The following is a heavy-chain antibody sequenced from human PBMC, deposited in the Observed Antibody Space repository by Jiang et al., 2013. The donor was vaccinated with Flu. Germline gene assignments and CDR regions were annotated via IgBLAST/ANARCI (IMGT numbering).Heavy chain of an antibody. V-gene: IGHV1-3*01. Sequence: SGAEVKKPGASVKVSCKASGYTFTSYAMHWVRQAPGQRLEWMGWINAGNGNTKYSQKFQGRVTITRDTSASTAYMELSSLRSEDTAVYYCASERIAARPFGFYYYGMDVWGQGTTVTVSS. CDR2: INAGNGNT. CDR3: ASERIAARPFGFYYYGMDV. D-gene: IGHD6-6*01. CDR1: GYTFTSYA. J-gene: IGHJ6*02.